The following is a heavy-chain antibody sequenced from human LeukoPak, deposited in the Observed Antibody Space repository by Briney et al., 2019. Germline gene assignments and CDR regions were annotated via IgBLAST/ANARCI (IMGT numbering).Heavy chain of an antibody. D-gene: IGHD5-18*01. J-gene: IGHJ4*02. CDR3: ARVELDTAMENYFDY. Sequence: LRLSCAPSGFTFSSYSMNWVRQPPGKGLEWIGEINHSGSTNYNPSLKSRVTISVDTSKNQFSLKLSSVTAADTAVYYCARVELDTAMENYFDYWGQGTLVTVSS. V-gene: IGHV4-34*09. CDR1: GFTFSSYS. CDR2: INHSGST.